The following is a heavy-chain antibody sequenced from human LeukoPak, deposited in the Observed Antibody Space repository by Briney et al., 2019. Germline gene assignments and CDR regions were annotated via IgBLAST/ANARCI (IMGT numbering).Heavy chain of an antibody. CDR2: IDSGGSST. CDR1: GFTFSAHW. Sequence: AGGSLRLSCVASGFTFSAHWMHWVRQAPGKGLVWVSRIDSGGSSTFYADSVKGRFTISRDNAKNTLYLQMNSLRPEDTAVYFCARPHCYDTSGYCRGFDLWGQGTLVTVSS. J-gene: IGHJ4*02. V-gene: IGHV3-74*01. D-gene: IGHD3-22*01. CDR3: ARPHCYDTSGYCRGFDL.